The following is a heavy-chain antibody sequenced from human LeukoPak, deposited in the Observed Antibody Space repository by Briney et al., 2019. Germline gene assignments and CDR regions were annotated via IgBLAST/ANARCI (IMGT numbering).Heavy chain of an antibody. J-gene: IGHJ5*02. CDR2: ISGSGGST. CDR1: GYTFSSYA. V-gene: IGHV3-23*01. CDR3: AKTRFVPAAGT. Sequence: GGSLRLSCAASGYTFSSYAMSWVRQAPGKGLEWVSAISGSGGSTYYADSVKGRFTISRDNSKNTLYLQMNSPRAEDTAVYYCAKTRFVPAAGTWGQGTLVTVSS. D-gene: IGHD2-2*01.